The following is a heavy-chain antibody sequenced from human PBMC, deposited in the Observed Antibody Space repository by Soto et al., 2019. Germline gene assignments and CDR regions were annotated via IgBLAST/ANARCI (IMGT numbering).Heavy chain of an antibody. V-gene: IGHV4-59*08. CDR2: IYYSGST. CDR3: ARRYGYSFDY. Sequence: QVQLQESGPGLVKPSETLSLTCTVSGGPISSYYWSWIRQPPGKGLEWIGYIYYSGSTNYNPSLKSRVTISVDTSKNQLSLKLRSVTAADPAVYYCARRYGYSFDYWGQGTLVTVSS. J-gene: IGHJ4*02. D-gene: IGHD5-18*01. CDR1: GGPISSYY.